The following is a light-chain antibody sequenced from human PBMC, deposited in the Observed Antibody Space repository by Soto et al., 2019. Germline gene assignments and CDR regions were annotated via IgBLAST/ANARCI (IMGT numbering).Light chain of an antibody. J-gene: IGKJ2*01. CDR3: QQYDTLPPGYT. CDR1: QDIRNY. Sequence: DVQMTQSPSSLSASVGDRVTITCQANQDIRNYLNWYQHKAGQAPKPLIYDASSLETGVPSRFSGSGSGTHFTLTIASLQPEDTATYYCQQYDTLPPGYTFGQGTKLQI. CDR2: DAS. V-gene: IGKV1-33*01.